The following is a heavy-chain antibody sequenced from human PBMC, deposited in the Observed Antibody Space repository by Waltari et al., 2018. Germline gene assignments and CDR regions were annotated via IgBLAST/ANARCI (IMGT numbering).Heavy chain of an antibody. D-gene: IGHD5-18*01. Sequence: EVQLVESGGGLVQPGGSLRLSCAASGCTFRSDRLNWVRQAPGKGLEWVSYISSSSSTIYYADSVKGRFTISRDNAKNSLYLQMNSLRAEDTAVYYCARSGGIQLWYPYWGQGTLVTVSS. CDR2: ISSSSSTI. J-gene: IGHJ4*02. CDR1: GCTFRSDR. V-gene: IGHV3-48*04. CDR3: ARSGGIQLWYPY.